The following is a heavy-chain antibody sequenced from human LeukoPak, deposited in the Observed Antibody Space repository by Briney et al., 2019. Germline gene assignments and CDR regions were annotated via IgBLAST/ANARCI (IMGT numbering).Heavy chain of an antibody. V-gene: IGHV3-21*06. Sequence: GGSLRLSCAGSGFTFSSYSMNWVRQAPGKGLEWVSSISTTRNYIFYADSVKGRFTISRDNAKNSLYLQMNSLRAEDTAVYYCARGIYGSGSSWFDPWGQGTLVTVSS. CDR2: ISTTRNYI. J-gene: IGHJ5*02. CDR1: GFTFSSYS. D-gene: IGHD3-10*01. CDR3: ARGIYGSGSSWFDP.